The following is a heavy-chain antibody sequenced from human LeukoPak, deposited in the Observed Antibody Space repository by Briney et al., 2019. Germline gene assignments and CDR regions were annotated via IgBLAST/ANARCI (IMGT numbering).Heavy chain of an antibody. CDR2: ISGSGGST. Sequence: GGSLRLSCAASGFTFSSYAMSWVRQAPGKGLEWVSAISGSGGSTYYADSVKGRFTISRDNSKNTLYLQMNSLRAEDTAVYYCARDGYYGSGSYYTFDYWGQGTLVTVSS. CDR3: ARDGYYGSGSYYTFDY. CDR1: GFTFSSYA. D-gene: IGHD3-10*01. V-gene: IGHV3-23*01. J-gene: IGHJ4*02.